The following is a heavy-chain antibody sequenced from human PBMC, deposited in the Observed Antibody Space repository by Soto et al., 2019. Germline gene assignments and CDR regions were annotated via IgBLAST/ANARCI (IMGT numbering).Heavy chain of an antibody. CDR1: GFTFSSYA. J-gene: IGHJ4*02. Sequence: PGGSLRLSCAASGFTFSSYAMHWVRQAPGKGLEWVAVISYDGSNKYYADSVKGRFTISRDNSKNTLYLQMNSLRAEDTAVYYCARSARWLQLRALDYWGQGTLVTVSS. CDR3: ARSARWLQLRALDY. D-gene: IGHD5-12*01. CDR2: ISYDGSNK. V-gene: IGHV3-30-3*01.